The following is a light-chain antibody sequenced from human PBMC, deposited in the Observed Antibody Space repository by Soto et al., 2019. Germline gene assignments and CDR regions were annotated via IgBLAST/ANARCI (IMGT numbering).Light chain of an antibody. Sequence: ENVLTQSPATLSLSPGERATLSCRASQNIKTYLAWYQQKPGQAPRLLIYDASNRATGIPARFSGSGSGTDFTLTISSLAPEXXXVYYCQSRSNWPPVLTFGGGTKVEIK. CDR1: QNIKTY. V-gene: IGKV3-11*01. CDR3: QSRSNWPPVLT. J-gene: IGKJ4*01. CDR2: DAS.